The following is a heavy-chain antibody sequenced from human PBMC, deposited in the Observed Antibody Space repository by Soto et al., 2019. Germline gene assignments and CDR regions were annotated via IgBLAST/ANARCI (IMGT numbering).Heavy chain of an antibody. J-gene: IGHJ4*02. V-gene: IGHV3-74*01. CDR2: MNSDGSAT. CDR1: GFTFGDYW. CDR3: ATAEVDY. Sequence: PGGSLRLSCEVSGFTFGDYWMHWVRQAPGKGLEWVSRMNSDGSATNYADSVKGRLTVSRDNAKSTLHLQMNSLRAEDTAVYYCATAEVDYWGPGVLVTVSS.